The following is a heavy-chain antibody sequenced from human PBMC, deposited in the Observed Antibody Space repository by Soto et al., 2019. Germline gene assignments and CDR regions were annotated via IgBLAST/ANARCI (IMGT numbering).Heavy chain of an antibody. D-gene: IGHD3-22*01. CDR2: INPNSGNT. CDR3: ARSYYYDSSASGYAFDI. V-gene: IGHV1-8*01. J-gene: IGHJ3*02. CDR1: GYTFTSYD. Sequence: QVQLVQSGAEVKKPGASVKVSCKASGYTFTSYDINWVRQATGQGLEWMGWINPNSGNTGYAQKFQGRITMTRNTSIITAYMELSSLRSEDTAVYYRARSYYYDSSASGYAFDIWGQGTMVTVSS.